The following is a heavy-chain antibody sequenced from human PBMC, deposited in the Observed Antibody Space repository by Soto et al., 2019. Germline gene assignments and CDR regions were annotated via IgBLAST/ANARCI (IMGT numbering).Heavy chain of an antibody. CDR3: VARYCSSTTCYQVDY. D-gene: IGHD2-2*01. J-gene: IGHJ4*02. Sequence: PGRALRLSCSASGFTFTNYAIHWIRQAPGKGLEYVSAISSTGGSTYYADSVKGRFTISRDNSKNTVYLQMSSLRSEDSAVYYCVARYCSSTTCYQVDYWGQGTLVTVSS. CDR1: GFTFTNYA. V-gene: IGHV3-64D*06. CDR2: ISSTGGST.